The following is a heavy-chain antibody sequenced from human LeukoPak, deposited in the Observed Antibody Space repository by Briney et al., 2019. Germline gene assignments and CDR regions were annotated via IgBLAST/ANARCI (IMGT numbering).Heavy chain of an antibody. CDR3: ARGRLNSNYGGY. CDR2: MNPNSGNT. J-gene: IGHJ4*02. D-gene: IGHD4-11*01. CDR1: GYTFTSYD. V-gene: IGHV1-8*01. Sequence: RASVKVSCKASGYTFTSYDINWVRQATGQGLEWMGWMNPNSGNTGYAQKFQGRVTMTRNTSISTAYMELSSLRSEDTAVYYCARGRLNSNYGGYWGQGTLVTVSS.